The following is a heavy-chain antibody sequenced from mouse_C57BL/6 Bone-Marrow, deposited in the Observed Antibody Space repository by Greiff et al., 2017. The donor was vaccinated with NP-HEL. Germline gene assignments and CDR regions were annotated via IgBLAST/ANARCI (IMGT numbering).Heavy chain of an antibody. Sequence: VQLQQPGPVLVKPGASVKMSCKASGYTFTDYYMNWVKQSHGKSLEWIGVINPYNGGTSYNQKFKGKATLTVDKSSSTAYMELNSLTSEDSAVYYCARGTSLDYWGQGTTLTVSS. CDR1: GYTFTDYY. J-gene: IGHJ2*01. D-gene: IGHD3-3*01. CDR3: ARGTSLDY. CDR2: INPYNGGT. V-gene: IGHV1-19*01.